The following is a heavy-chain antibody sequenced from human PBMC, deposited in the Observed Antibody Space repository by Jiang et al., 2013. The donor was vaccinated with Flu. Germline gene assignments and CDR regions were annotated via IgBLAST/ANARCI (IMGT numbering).Heavy chain of an antibody. J-gene: IGHJ3*02. CDR3: AREGDESFDI. Sequence: EVKKPGASMRVSCKTSGYSFTAYYIHWVRQAPGQGLEWMGWINPNSGGKVYVEKFQDRVTMTRDTSVTTVYMDLSSLKSDDTAVYYCAREGDESFDIWGQGTMVTVSS. CDR2: INPNSGGK. V-gene: IGHV1-2*02. CDR1: GYSFTAYY. D-gene: IGHD2-21*02.